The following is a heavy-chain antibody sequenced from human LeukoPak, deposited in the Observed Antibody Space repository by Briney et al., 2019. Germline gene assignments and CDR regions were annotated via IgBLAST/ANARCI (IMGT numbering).Heavy chain of an antibody. Sequence: GESLKISCKVSGYKFTSYWIAWVRQMPGKGLEWMGIIYPGDSETRYSPSLQGQVTISADKSITTAYLQWTSLKASDTAMYYCARHQGGSYSDYWGQGTLVTVPS. V-gene: IGHV5-51*01. CDR3: ARHQGGSYSDY. CDR2: IYPGDSET. J-gene: IGHJ4*02. D-gene: IGHD1-26*01. CDR1: GYKFTSYW.